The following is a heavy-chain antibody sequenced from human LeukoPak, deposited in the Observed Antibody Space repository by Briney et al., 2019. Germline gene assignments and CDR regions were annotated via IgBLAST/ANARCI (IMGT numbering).Heavy chain of an antibody. D-gene: IGHD2/OR15-2a*01. CDR1: GGSVSSGSYY. CDR2: IYYSGST. Sequence: SETLSLTCTVSGGSVSSGSYYWGWIRQPPGKGLEWIGYIYYSGSTNYNPSLKSRVTISVDTSKNQFSLKLSSVTAADTAVYYCARDSRTVFDPWGQGTLVTVSS. J-gene: IGHJ5*02. CDR3: ARDSRTVFDP. V-gene: IGHV4-61*01.